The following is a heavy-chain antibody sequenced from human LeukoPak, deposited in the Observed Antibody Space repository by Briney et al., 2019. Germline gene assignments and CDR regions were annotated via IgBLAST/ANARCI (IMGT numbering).Heavy chain of an antibody. CDR1: GYSFTSYW. V-gene: IGHV5-51*01. D-gene: IGHD6-13*01. CDR2: IYPSDSDT. CDR3: ARVGSSRYFDY. Sequence: GESLKISCEGSGYSFTSYWIGWVRQMPGKGLEWIGIIYPSDSDTRYSPSFQGQVTISADKSISTAYLQWSSLKASDTAMYYCARVGSSRYFDYWGQGTLVTVSS. J-gene: IGHJ4*02.